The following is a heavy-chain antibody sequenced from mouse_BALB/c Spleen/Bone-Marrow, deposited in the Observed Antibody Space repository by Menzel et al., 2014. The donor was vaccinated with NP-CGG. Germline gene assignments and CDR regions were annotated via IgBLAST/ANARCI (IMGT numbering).Heavy chain of an antibody. CDR2: IYTGGSA. J-gene: IGHJ1*01. CDR1: GIDLSSYA. CDR3: ARGSGSVGYDIYPFDP. D-gene: IGHD1-1*01. Sequence: EESGGRLVTPGGSLTLTCTVSGIDLSSYAMGWVRQAPGKGLEYIGIIYTGGSASYANWAKSRFTISKTSSTTVDLRMTSLTTEDTATYFCARGSGSVGYDIYPFDPWGPGTLVTVSS. V-gene: IGHV5-6-5*01.